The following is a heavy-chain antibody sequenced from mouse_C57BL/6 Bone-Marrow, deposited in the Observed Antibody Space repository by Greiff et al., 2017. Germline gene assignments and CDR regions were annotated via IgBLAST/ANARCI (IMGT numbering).Heavy chain of an antibody. D-gene: IGHD1-1*01. Sequence: QVQLQQPGAELVKPGASVKLSCKASGYTFTSYWMQWVKQRPGQGLEWIGEIDPSDSYTNYNQKFKGKATLTVDTSSSTAYMQLSSLTSEDSAVYYCARKVVPYAMDYWGQGTSVTVSS. CDR2: IDPSDSYT. J-gene: IGHJ4*01. V-gene: IGHV1-50*01. CDR3: ARKVVPYAMDY. CDR1: GYTFTSYW.